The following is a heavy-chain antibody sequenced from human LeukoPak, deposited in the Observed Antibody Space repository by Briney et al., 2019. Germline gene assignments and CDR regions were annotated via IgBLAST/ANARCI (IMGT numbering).Heavy chain of an antibody. CDR2: ISSSSSTI. D-gene: IGHD5-18*01. CDR1: GFTFSSYA. Sequence: PGGSLRLSCAASGFTFSSYAMSWVRQAPGKGLEWVSYISSSSSTIYYADSVKGRFTISRDNAKNSLYLQMNSLRAEDTAVYYCAREVDNTAMPYYYYYYGMDVWGQGTTVTVSS. J-gene: IGHJ6*02. V-gene: IGHV3-48*04. CDR3: AREVDNTAMPYYYYYYGMDV.